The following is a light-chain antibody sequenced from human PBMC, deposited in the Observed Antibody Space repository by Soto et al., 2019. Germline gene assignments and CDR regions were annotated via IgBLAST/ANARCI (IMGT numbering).Light chain of an antibody. V-gene: IGKV1-39*01. CDR2: AAS. CDR1: QSISSY. CDR3: QHSYSTPRT. Sequence: DSQMTQSQSYLSASVGDRVTITCLASQSISSYLTWYQQKPGKAPNLLIYAASSLQSGVPSRFSGSGSGTDFTLTISSLQPEDFATYYCQHSYSTPRTFGQGTKVDI. J-gene: IGKJ1*01.